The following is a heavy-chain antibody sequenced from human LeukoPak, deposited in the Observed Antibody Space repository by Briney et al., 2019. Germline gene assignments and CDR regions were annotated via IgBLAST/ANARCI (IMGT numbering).Heavy chain of an antibody. Sequence: PGGSLRLSCAASGFTFSDYAMSWVRQAAGKGLEWASGISDTGRRTYYTDSVQGRFTISRDESKKTVYLLMNTLRAEDTAVYFCARHDSFIPYWGQGTLVTISS. D-gene: IGHD3-16*02. CDR3: ARHDSFIPY. J-gene: IGHJ4*02. V-gene: IGHV3-23*01. CDR2: ISDTGRRT. CDR1: GFTFSDYA.